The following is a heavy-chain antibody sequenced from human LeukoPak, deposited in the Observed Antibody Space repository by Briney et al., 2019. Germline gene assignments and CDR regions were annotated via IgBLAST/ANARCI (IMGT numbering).Heavy chain of an antibody. V-gene: IGHV3-66*02. Sequence: GGSLRFSCAASGFPVSSNYMSWVRQAPGKGLEWVSVMYSGGRTYYADSVKGRFTISRDNSKNTLYLQMNSLRAEDTAVYYCTRDSLFGVVSESNGPFDYWGQGTLVTVSS. CDR3: TRDSLFGVVSESNGPFDY. D-gene: IGHD3-3*02. CDR2: MYSGGRT. CDR1: GFPVSSNY. J-gene: IGHJ4*02.